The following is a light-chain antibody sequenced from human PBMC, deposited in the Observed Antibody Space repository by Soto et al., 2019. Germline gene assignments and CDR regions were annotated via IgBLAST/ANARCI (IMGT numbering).Light chain of an antibody. J-gene: IGKJ2*01. Sequence: AIQMTQSPSSLSASVGDRVTITCRASQDLRDDLGWYQQKPGKAPKLLIYAAFSLQSGVPSRFSGSGSGTEFTLTISSLQPDDFATYYCLQDHNFPHTFGQGTQLEIK. V-gene: IGKV1-6*01. CDR2: AAF. CDR1: QDLRDD. CDR3: LQDHNFPHT.